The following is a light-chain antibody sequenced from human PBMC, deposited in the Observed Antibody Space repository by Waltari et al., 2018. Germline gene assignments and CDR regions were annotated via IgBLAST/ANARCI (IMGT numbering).Light chain of an antibody. V-gene: IGKV3-15*01. Sequence: EKVLTQSPATLSVSPGEEVTLSCRASQSVANNLAWYQVRPGQAPRLVIYDASTRASGIPARFSGSGSGTEFTLTISGLQSEDVAVYYCQQYYNTPLTFGQGTKVEI. J-gene: IGKJ1*01. CDR3: QQYYNTPLT. CDR2: DAS. CDR1: QSVANN.